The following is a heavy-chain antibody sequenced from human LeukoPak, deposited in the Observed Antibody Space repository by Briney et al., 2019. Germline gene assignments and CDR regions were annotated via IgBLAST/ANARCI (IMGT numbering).Heavy chain of an antibody. Sequence: ASVKVSCKASGYTFTTYAMHWVRQAPGQRLEWMGWINAGNGNTKYSQKFQGRVTITRDTSASTAYMELSSLRSEDTAVYYCARDRGGYIVVDYFDYWGQGTLVTFSS. CDR2: INAGNGNT. CDR3: ARDRGGYIVVDYFDY. CDR1: GYTFTTYA. D-gene: IGHD5-18*01. V-gene: IGHV1-3*01. J-gene: IGHJ4*02.